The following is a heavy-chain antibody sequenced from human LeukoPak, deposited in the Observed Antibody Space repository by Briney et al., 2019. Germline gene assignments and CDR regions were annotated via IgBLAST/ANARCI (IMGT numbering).Heavy chain of an antibody. J-gene: IGHJ4*02. CDR1: GGSISNYY. D-gene: IGHD1-1*01. Sequence: SETLSLTCTVSGGSISNYYCSWLRHFPGQALERVGYIFYNGNTNYSHSLKRRVPVTLETSKNQCSLELNSVTAADTAIYYCARLEGGDFDYWGQGTLVTVSS. CDR3: ARLEGGDFDY. V-gene: IGHV4-59*01. CDR2: IFYNGNT.